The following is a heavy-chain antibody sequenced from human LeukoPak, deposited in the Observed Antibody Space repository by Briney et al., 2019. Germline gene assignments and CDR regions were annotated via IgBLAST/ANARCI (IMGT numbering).Heavy chain of an antibody. Sequence: GGSLRLSCAASGFTFSNYWMSWVRQAPGKGLEWVANIKEDGSEKNYVDSVKGRFTISRDDAKKSLYLQMNSLRAEDTAVYYCARVQRGIAVALDYWGQGTLATVSS. J-gene: IGHJ4*02. CDR3: ARVQRGIAVALDY. CDR2: IKEDGSEK. D-gene: IGHD6-19*01. V-gene: IGHV3-7*04. CDR1: GFTFSNYW.